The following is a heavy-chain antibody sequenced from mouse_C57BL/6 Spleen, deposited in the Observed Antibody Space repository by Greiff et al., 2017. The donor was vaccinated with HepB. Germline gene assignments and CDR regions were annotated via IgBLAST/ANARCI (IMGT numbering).Heavy chain of an antibody. J-gene: IGHJ2*01. Sequence: VHLVESGAELVKPGASVKISCKASGYAFSSYWMNWVKQRPGKGLEWIGQIYPGDGDTNYNGKFKGKATLAADKSSSTAYMQLSSLTSEDSAVYFCARSGDITNYFDYWGQGTTLTVSS. V-gene: IGHV1-80*01. CDR3: ARSGDITNYFDY. CDR2: IYPGDGDT. D-gene: IGHD1-1*01. CDR1: GYAFSSYW.